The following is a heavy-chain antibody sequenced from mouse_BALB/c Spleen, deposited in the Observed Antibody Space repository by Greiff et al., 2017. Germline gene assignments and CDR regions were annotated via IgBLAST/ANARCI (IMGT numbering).Heavy chain of an antibody. D-gene: IGHD2-2*01. Sequence: VQLQQPGAELVKPGASVKLSCKASGYTFTSYWMHWVKQRPGQGLEWIGEIDPSDSYTNYNQKFKGKATLTVDKSSSTAYMQLSSLTSEDSAVYYCARGRGYGYDAFAYWGQGTLVTVSA. CDR1: GYTFTSYW. J-gene: IGHJ3*01. CDR2: IDPSDSYT. V-gene: IGHV1-69*02. CDR3: ARGRGYGYDAFAY.